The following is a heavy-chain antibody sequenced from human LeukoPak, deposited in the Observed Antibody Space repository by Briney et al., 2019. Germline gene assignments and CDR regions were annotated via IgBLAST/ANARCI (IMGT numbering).Heavy chain of an antibody. Sequence: SVQVSCLASVGTFSSYAFCWLRQAPGQRLEWMGGIIPIFGTANYAQKFQGRVTTTTDESTSTAYMELSSLRSEDTAVYYCARGPMSSSWYLYYYYYYMDVWGKGTTVTVSS. CDR2: IIPIFGTA. CDR1: VGTFSSYA. J-gene: IGHJ6*03. V-gene: IGHV1-69*05. CDR3: ARGPMSSSWYLYYYYYYMDV. D-gene: IGHD6-13*01.